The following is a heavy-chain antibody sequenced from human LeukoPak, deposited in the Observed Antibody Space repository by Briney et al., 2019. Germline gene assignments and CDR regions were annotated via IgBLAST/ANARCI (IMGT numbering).Heavy chain of an antibody. CDR2: MQYDGRDI. D-gene: IGHD3-16*01. J-gene: IGHJ4*02. Sequence: PGGSLRLSCVTSGFTFSNYGIHRVRQAPGKGLEWVTFMQYDGRDIFYADSVKGRFTISRDNSKNTAYLQMNSLTTEDTAVYFCAQDVPIERVPGFGPGYWGQGTLVTVSS. V-gene: IGHV3-30*02. CDR1: GFTFSNYG. CDR3: AQDVPIERVPGFGPGY.